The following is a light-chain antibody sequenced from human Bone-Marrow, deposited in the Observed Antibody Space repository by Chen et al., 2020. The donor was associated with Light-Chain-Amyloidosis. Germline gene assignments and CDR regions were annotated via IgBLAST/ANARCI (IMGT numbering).Light chain of an antibody. CDR1: KIGSTS. V-gene: IGLV3-21*02. CDR2: DDR. Sequence: SSVLPQPSSVSVAQGQTATIACGGNKIGSTSVPWYQQTPGQDPLLVAYDDRDRPSGIPERLSGSNSGNTATLTISRVEAGDEADYYCQVWDRSSDRPVFGGGTKLTVL. J-gene: IGLJ3*02. CDR3: QVWDRSSDRPV.